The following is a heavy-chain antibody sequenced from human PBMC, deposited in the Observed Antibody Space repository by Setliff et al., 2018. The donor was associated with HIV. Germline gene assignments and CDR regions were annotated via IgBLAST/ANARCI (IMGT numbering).Heavy chain of an antibody. D-gene: IGHD3-3*01. Sequence: ASETLSLTCTVSAYSVRNGYYWGWIRQSPGKGLEWIGTLYYDGNTYYNPSLKSRVTISVDTSKNQFSLTLNSVTAADTAVYYCARGSRQLTIFGVVFKTNYYFMDVWGKGTAVTVSS. V-gene: IGHV4-38-2*02. CDR1: AYSVRNGYY. CDR3: ARGSRQLTIFGVVFKTNYYFMDV. J-gene: IGHJ6*03. CDR2: LYYDGNT.